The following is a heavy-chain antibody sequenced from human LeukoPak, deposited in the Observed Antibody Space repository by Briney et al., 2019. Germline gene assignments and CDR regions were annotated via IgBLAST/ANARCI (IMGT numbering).Heavy chain of an antibody. J-gene: IGHJ4*02. Sequence: GGSLRLSCAASGFTFLSFAMVWVRQAPGKGLQWVSVIGSDSGGIHYADSVKGRFTISRDNSKNTLYLQMNSLRADDTAIYYCAKYRTRDAPPRNFDYWGQGTLVTVSS. CDR3: AKYRTRDAPPRNFDY. D-gene: IGHD1-14*01. V-gene: IGHV3-23*01. CDR2: IGSDSGGI. CDR1: GFTFLSFA.